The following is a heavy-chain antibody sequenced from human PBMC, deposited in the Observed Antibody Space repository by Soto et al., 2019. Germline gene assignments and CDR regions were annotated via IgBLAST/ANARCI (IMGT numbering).Heavy chain of an antibody. D-gene: IGHD6-19*01. V-gene: IGHV4-38-2*02. J-gene: IGHJ4*02. Sequence: ASETLSLTCAVSGYSISSGYYWGWIRQPPGKGLEWIGSIYHSGSTYYNPSLKSRVTISVDTPKNQFSLKLSSVTAADTAVYYCARDRSSGWYFRYYFDYWGQGTLVTVSS. CDR2: IYHSGST. CDR1: GYSISSGYY. CDR3: ARDRSSGWYFRYYFDY.